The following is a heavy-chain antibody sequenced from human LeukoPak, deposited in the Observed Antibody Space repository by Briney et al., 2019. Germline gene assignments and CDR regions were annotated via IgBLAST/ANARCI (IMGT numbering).Heavy chain of an antibody. CDR1: GLIFPNYV. CDR3: AQHMSRASHPFDY. CDR2: IGASGHTT. Sequence: GGSLGLSCVASGLIFPNYVMSWVRQAPGKGLEWVSSIGASGHTTYYADSVKGRFTISRDNSKNTLYLQMNSLRVEDTAIYYCAQHMSRASHPFDYWGQGTLVTVSS. D-gene: IGHD2-21*01. J-gene: IGHJ4*02. V-gene: IGHV3-23*01.